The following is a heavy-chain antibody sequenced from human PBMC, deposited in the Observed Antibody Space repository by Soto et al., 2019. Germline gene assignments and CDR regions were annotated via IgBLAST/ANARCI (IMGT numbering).Heavy chain of an antibody. J-gene: IGHJ6*02. D-gene: IGHD2-2*01. CDR3: ARHAGYCSSTSCHYYYNYYGMDV. CDR2: IDPSDSYT. V-gene: IGHV5-10-1*01. CDR1: GYSFTSYW. Sequence: GESLKISCKGSGYSFTSYWISWVRQMPGKGLEWMGRIDPSDSYTNYSPSFQGHVTISADKSISTAYLQWSSLKASDTAMYYCARHAGYCSSTSCHYYYNYYGMDVWGQGTTVTVSS.